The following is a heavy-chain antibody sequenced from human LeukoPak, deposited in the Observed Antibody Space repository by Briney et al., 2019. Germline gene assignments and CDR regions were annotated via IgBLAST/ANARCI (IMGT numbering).Heavy chain of an antibody. J-gene: IGHJ6*03. D-gene: IGHD6-6*01. CDR3: ARGRSSRPFYFYYYMDV. V-gene: IGHV4-4*07. Sequence: SETLSLTCTVSGVSISTNYWSWVRQPAGKGLEWIGRIQTSGSTNYSPSLKSRVTMSVDTSKNQFSLNLSSVTAADTAIYYCARGRSSRPFYFYYYMDVWGKGTTVTVSS. CDR1: GVSISTNY. CDR2: IQTSGST.